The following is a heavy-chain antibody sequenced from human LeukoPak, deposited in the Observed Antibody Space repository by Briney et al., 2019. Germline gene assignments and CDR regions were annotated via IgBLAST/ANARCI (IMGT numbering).Heavy chain of an antibody. D-gene: IGHD7-27*01. J-gene: IGHJ3*02. CDR3: ARGRTGAYDAFDI. Sequence: PGGSLRLSCAASGFSFNSYAMQWVRQAPGKGLAWVAVISFDGSNKYYADSVKGRFAISRDSSKYTLYLQMNSLGAEDTAVYYCARGRTGAYDAFDIWGQGTMVTVSS. CDR1: GFSFNSYA. V-gene: IGHV3-30*09. CDR2: ISFDGSNK.